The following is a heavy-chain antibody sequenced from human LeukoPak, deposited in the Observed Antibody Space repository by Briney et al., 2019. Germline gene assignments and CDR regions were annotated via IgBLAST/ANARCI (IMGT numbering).Heavy chain of an antibody. CDR2: ISYDGSNK. J-gene: IGHJ3*02. CDR3: ARGADTAMGAAFDI. Sequence: GGSLRLSCAASGFTFSSYAMHWVRQAPGKGLEWVAVISYDGSNKYYADSVKGRFTISRDNSKNTLYLQMNSLRAEDTAVYYCARGADTAMGAAFDIWGHGTMVTVS. V-gene: IGHV3-30*04. CDR1: GFTFSSYA. D-gene: IGHD5-18*01.